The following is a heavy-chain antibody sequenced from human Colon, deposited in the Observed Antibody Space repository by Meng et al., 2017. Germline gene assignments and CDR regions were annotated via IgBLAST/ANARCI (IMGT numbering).Heavy chain of an antibody. Sequence: QVLLLLWCAGQWQPTESLFSTCAFYGGYISVSYWSWIRQPRGKGLGWSGEITHSGSTNYNPSLKSRVTISVDTSKNQFSLKLSSVTAADTAVYYCARIRPRLGGKTFDPWGQGTLVTVSS. V-gene: IGHV4-34*01. CDR3: ARIRPRLGGKTFDP. CDR1: GGYISVSY. J-gene: IGHJ5*02. D-gene: IGHD3-16*01. CDR2: ITHSGST.